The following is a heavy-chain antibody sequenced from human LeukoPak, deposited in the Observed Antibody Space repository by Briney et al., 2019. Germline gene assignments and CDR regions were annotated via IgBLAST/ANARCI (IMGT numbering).Heavy chain of an antibody. D-gene: IGHD3-10*01. Sequence: GGSLRLSCAASEFTFYNYWVSWVRQAPGKGLERVANINQDGGKEYYVDSVKGRFTISRDNAKNSLYLQMNSLRAEDTAVYYCARAGGSGTVDYWGHGTLVTVSS. CDR1: EFTFYNYW. CDR3: ARAGGSGTVDY. CDR2: INQDGGKE. V-gene: IGHV3-7*01. J-gene: IGHJ4*01.